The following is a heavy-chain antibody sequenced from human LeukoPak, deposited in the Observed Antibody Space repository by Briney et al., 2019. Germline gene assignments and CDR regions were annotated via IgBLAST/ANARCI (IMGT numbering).Heavy chain of an antibody. CDR2: IIPIFGTA. V-gene: IGHV1-69*13. CDR3: ARAHCSGGSCYSRYGMDV. Sequence: SVKVSCKASGYTFTNYGISWVRQAPGQGLEWMGGIIPIFGTANYAQKFQGRVTITADECTSTAYMELSSLRSEDTAVYYCARAHCSGGSCYSRYGMDVWGQGTTVIVSS. CDR1: GYTFTNYG. J-gene: IGHJ6*02. D-gene: IGHD2-15*01.